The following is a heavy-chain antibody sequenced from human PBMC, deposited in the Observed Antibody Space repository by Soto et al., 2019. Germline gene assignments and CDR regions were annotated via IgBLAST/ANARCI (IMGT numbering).Heavy chain of an antibody. CDR3: ARLPISGGLDY. CDR1: GGSFSGYY. V-gene: IGHV4-34*01. Sequence: PSETLSLTCAVYGGSFSGYYRNWIRQPPGKGLEWIGEINHSGSTNYSPSLKSRVTISVETSKNQISLKLSSVTAADMAVYYCARLPISGGLDYWGPGTLVTVSS. J-gene: IGHJ4*02. D-gene: IGHD2-15*01. CDR2: INHSGST.